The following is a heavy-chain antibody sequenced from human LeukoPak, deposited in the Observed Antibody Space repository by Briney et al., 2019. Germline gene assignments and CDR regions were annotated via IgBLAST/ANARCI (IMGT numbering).Heavy chain of an antibody. J-gene: IGHJ4*02. V-gene: IGHV3-53*01. D-gene: IGHD1-14*01. CDR2: IKSDGTT. Sequence: PGGSLRLSCAASGLIFTSNHMSWVRQAPGKGLEWVSLIKSDGTTEYADSVKGRFTISRDNSKNTLFLQMNSLRAEDTAVYYCAGLRKGYWGRGTPVTVSS. CDR1: GLIFTSNH. CDR3: AGLRKGY.